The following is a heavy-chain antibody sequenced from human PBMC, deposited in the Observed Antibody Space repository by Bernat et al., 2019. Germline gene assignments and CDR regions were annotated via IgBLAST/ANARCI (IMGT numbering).Heavy chain of an antibody. Sequence: EVQLVESGGGLVQSGGSLRLSCAASGFTFSDHYMDWVRLAPGKGLEGVGFSRSNDKGYTTEYAASVRGRFTISRDDSKTSLYLQMNSLKSEDTATYYCARATRFDATFHDLWGQGTQVTVSS. CDR3: ARATRFDATFHDL. D-gene: IGHD2-2*01. CDR2: SRSNDKGYTT. V-gene: IGHV3-72*01. CDR1: GFTFSDHY. J-gene: IGHJ4*02.